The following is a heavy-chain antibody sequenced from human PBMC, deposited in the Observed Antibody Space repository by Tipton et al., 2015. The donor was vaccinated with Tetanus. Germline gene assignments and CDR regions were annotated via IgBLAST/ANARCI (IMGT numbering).Heavy chain of an antibody. Sequence: TLSLTCTVSGGSIRSDNYYWNWIRQPPGKGLEWLAYISNSGSSNSNYPLKSRITVSQDTSKNQFSLRLSSVTAADTAVYFCARHPPPYYYGSGSYLDYWGQGTLVTVSS. J-gene: IGHJ4*02. D-gene: IGHD3-10*01. CDR2: ISNSGSS. CDR3: ARHPPPYYYGSGSYLDY. CDR1: GGSIRSDNYY. V-gene: IGHV4-61*01.